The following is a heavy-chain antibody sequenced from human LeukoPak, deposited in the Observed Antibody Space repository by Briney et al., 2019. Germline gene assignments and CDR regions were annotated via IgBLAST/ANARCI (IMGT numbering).Heavy chain of an antibody. CDR3: ARRGYTSLSFYY. Sequence: SETLSLTCTVSGGSISSYYWSWIRQPPRKGLEWIGYIYYSGNTNYNPSLKSRVTISVDTSKNQFSLKLSSVTAADTAVYYCARRGYTSLSFYYWGQGTLVTVFS. CDR1: GGSISSYY. J-gene: IGHJ4*02. D-gene: IGHD2-2*01. CDR2: IYYSGNT. V-gene: IGHV4-59*01.